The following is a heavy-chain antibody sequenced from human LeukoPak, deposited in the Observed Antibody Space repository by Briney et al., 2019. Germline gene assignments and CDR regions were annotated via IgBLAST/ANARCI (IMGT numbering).Heavy chain of an antibody. J-gene: IGHJ6*02. D-gene: IGHD3-22*01. CDR3: AKDIQYYDSSGYNYYYYYGMDV. CDR1: GFAFSSYS. V-gene: IGHV3-48*04. Sequence: GGSLRLSCAASGFAFSSYSMNWVRQAPGKGLEWVAYISISTSAIYYADSVKGRFTISRDNAKNSLYLQMNSLRAEDTALYYCAKDIQYYDSSGYNYYYYYGMDVWGQGTTVTVSS. CDR2: ISISTSAI.